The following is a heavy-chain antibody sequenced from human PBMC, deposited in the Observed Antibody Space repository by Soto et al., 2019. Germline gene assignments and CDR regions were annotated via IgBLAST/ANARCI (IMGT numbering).Heavy chain of an antibody. D-gene: IGHD3-10*01. CDR2: RSYDGSNK. CDR1: EFTFSSCG. Sequence: QVQLVESGGGVVQPGRSLRLSCAASEFTFSSCGKHCVRQAPGKGLEWVAVRSYDGSNKYYADSVKGRFTISRDNSKNTLYLQMNSLRAEDTAVYYCAKVGSHYYGSGSYSSYYFDYWGQGTLVTVSS. V-gene: IGHV3-30*18. J-gene: IGHJ4*02. CDR3: AKVGSHYYGSGSYSSYYFDY.